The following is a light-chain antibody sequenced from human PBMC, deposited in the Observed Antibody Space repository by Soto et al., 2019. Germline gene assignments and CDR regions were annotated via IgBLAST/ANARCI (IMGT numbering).Light chain of an antibody. CDR1: QSISSW. J-gene: IGKJ4*01. Sequence: DIQMTQSPSTLSASVGDRVTITVRASQSISSWLAWYQQKPGKAPKLLIYKASSLESGVPSRFSGSGSGTEFTLTISSLQPEDFATYYCQQSYSSPSGLTFGGGTKVDI. CDR3: QQSYSSPSGLT. CDR2: KAS. V-gene: IGKV1-5*03.